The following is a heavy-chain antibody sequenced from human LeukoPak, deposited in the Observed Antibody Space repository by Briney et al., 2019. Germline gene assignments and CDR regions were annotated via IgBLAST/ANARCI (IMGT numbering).Heavy chain of an antibody. J-gene: IGHJ3*02. CDR3: ASRYDFWSGYNGAFDI. V-gene: IGHV3-9*01. CDR2: INWNSGSI. CDR1: GFTFDDYA. D-gene: IGHD3-3*01. Sequence: GGSLRLSCAASGFTFDDYAMHWVRQAPGKGLEWVAGINWNSGSIGYADSVKGRFTISRDNAKNTLYLQMNSLRAEDTAVYYCASRYDFWSGYNGAFDIWGQGTMVTVSS.